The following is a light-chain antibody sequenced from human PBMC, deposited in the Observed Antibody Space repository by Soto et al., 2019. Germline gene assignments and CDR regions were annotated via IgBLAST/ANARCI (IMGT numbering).Light chain of an antibody. J-gene: IGKJ5*01. V-gene: IGKV3-15*01. CDR1: QSVTKY. CDR2: DTS. Sequence: TQSPGTLSLSPGESATLSCRASQSVTKYLVWYQQKPGQAPRLLIYDTSTRATGIPARFSGSGSGTEFTLTISSLQSEDFAVYYCQQYNNWPPITFGQGTRLEIK. CDR3: QQYNNWPPIT.